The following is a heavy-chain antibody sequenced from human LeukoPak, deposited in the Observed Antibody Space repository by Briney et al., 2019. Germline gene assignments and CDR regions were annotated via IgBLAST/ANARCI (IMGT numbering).Heavy chain of an antibody. V-gene: IGHV3-74*01. CDR3: ARIRAGSSAIDY. CDR2: INIGGTIT. D-gene: IGHD6-6*01. CDR1: GFTFRSHW. Sequence: GGSLRLSCAASGFTFRSHWMNWVRQAPGKGLVWVSRINIGGTITNYADSVKGRFTISRDNAKNTLYLQMNSLRAEDAAVYYCARIRAGSSAIDYWGQGTLVTVSP. J-gene: IGHJ4*02.